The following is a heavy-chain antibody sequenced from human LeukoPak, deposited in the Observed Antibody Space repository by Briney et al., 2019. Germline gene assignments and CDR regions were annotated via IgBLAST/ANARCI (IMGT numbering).Heavy chain of an antibody. CDR3: ARVSTNQEHYYMDV. J-gene: IGHJ6*03. CDR2: IYYSGST. CDR1: GGSISSISYY. D-gene: IGHD5/OR15-5a*01. Sequence: SETLSLTCTVSGGSISSISYYSGWIRQPPGKGLEWIGRIYYSGSTYYNPSIKNRVTISVDTSKNPFSLQLSSVTAADTAVYYCARVSTNQEHYYMDVWGKGTTVTVSS. V-gene: IGHV4-39*07.